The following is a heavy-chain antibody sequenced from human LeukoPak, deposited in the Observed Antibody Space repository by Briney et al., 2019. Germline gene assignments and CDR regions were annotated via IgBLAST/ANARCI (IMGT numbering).Heavy chain of an antibody. CDR3: ARDLSFRSLDF. J-gene: IGHJ4*02. CDR1: GFILSTHG. Sequence: GGSLRLSCAASGFILSTHGMHWVRQAPGKGLEWVAGMWYDGSREDYADSVKGRFTISRDMSKNMLNLQMNSLRVEDTAMFYCARDLSFRSLDFRGQGTLVTVSS. D-gene: IGHD1-26*01. CDR2: MWYDGSRE. V-gene: IGHV3-33*01.